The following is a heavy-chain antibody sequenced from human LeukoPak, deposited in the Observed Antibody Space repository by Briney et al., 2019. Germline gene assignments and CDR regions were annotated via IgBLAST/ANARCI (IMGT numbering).Heavy chain of an antibody. CDR2: IKEDGSEK. CDR3: ARNVGWFRFDY. CDR1: GFTFSTYW. D-gene: IGHD2-15*01. V-gene: IGHV3-7*03. Sequence: PGGSLRLSCAASGFTFSTYWMDWVRQAPGKGLEWVANIKEDGSEKHYEDSVKGRFTISRDNAKNSLYLQMNSLRAEDTAVYYCARNVGWFRFDYWGQGTLVTVSS. J-gene: IGHJ4*02.